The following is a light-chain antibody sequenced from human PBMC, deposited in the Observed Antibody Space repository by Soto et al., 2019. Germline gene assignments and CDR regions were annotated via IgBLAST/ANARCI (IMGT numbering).Light chain of an antibody. Sequence: DIVLTQTPLSSPVTLGQPASISCRSSQSLVHSDGNTYLSWFHQRPGQPPRLLIDKVSNRFSGVPDRFSGSGAGTEFTLKISRVEAEDVGIYFCMQATQYRPYTFGQGTKLEIK. J-gene: IGKJ2*01. CDR2: KVS. CDR1: QSLVHSDGNTY. CDR3: MQATQYRPYT. V-gene: IGKV2-24*01.